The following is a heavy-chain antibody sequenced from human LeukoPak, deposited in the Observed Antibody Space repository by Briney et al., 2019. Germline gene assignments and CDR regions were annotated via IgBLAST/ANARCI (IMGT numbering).Heavy chain of an antibody. J-gene: IGHJ4*02. Sequence: QPGGSLRLSCAGSGFTFNNYGMNWVRQAPGKGLEWVAVISYDGSNKYYADSVKGRFTISRDNSKNTLYLEMNSLRAEDTAVYYCAKDTTAAYGFDYWGQGTLVTVSS. CDR2: ISYDGSNK. CDR1: GFTFNNYG. CDR3: AKDTTAAYGFDY. V-gene: IGHV3-30*18. D-gene: IGHD6-13*01.